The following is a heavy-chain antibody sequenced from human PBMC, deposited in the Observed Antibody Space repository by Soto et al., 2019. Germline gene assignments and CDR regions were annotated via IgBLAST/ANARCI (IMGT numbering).Heavy chain of an antibody. V-gene: IGHV3-11*01. Sequence: GGSLRLSCSASVFTFGDYYMAWIRQAPGKGLGWISYISNSGRTTYYADSVKGRFTISRDNAKNSLYLQMNNLRAEDTAVYYCARGEVSDSNYDWFDSWGQGALVTVSS. CDR2: ISNSGRTT. J-gene: IGHJ5*01. D-gene: IGHD4-4*01. CDR3: ARGEVSDSNYDWFDS. CDR1: VFTFGDYY.